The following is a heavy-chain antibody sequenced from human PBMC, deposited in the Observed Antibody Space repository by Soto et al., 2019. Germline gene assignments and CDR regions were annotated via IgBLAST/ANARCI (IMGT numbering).Heavy chain of an antibody. Sequence: SVKVSCKASGGTFSSYAISWVRQAPGQGLEWMGGIIPIFGTANYAQKFQGRVTITADESTSTAYMELSSLRSEDTAVYYCAAGPAAMGAPFDYWGQGTLVTVSS. V-gene: IGHV1-69*13. CDR3: AAGPAAMGAPFDY. J-gene: IGHJ4*02. D-gene: IGHD2-2*01. CDR2: IIPIFGTA. CDR1: GGTFSSYA.